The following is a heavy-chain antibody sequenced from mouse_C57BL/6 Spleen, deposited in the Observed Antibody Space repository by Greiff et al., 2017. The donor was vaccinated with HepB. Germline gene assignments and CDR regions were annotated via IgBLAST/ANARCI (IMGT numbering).Heavy chain of an antibody. CDR3: ARGDYDRGYYAMDY. D-gene: IGHD2-4*01. J-gene: IGHJ4*01. CDR2: INPNNGGT. CDR1: GYTFTDYN. V-gene: IGHV1-18*01. Sequence: EVKLQQSGPELVKPGASVKIPCKASGYTFTDYNMDWVKQSHGKSLEWIGDINPNNGGTIYNQKFKGKATLTVDKSSSTAYMELRSLTSEDTAVYYCARGDYDRGYYAMDYWGQGTSVTVSS.